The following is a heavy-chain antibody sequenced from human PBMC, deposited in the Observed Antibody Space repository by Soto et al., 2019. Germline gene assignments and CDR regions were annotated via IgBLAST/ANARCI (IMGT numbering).Heavy chain of an antibody. D-gene: IGHD2-2*01. V-gene: IGHV5-51*01. J-gene: IGHJ2*01. CDR3: ATRREVVPAAMLGWYFDL. CDR1: GYSFTSYW. Sequence: PGESLKISCKGSGYSFTSYWIGWVRQMPGKGLEWMGIIYPGDSDTRYSPSFQGQVTISADKSISTAYLQWSSLKASDTAMYYCATRREVVPAAMLGWYFDLWGRGTLVTVSS. CDR2: IYPGDSDT.